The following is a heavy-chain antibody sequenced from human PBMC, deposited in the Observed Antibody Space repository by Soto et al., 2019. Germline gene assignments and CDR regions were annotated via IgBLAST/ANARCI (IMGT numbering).Heavy chain of an antibody. CDR3: ARVPYSGSSTDLDY. D-gene: IGHD1-26*01. CDR2: IWYDGSNK. V-gene: IGHV3-33*01. Sequence: GGSLRLSCAAGGFAFSSYGMHWVLQAPGKGLEWVAVIWYDGSNKYYADSVKGRFTISRDNSKNTLYLQMNSLRAEDTAVYYCARVPYSGSSTDLDYWGQGTLVTVSS. CDR1: GFAFSSYG. J-gene: IGHJ4*02.